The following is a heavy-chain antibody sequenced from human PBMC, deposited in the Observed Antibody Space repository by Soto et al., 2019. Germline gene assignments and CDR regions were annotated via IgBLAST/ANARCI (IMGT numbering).Heavy chain of an antibody. V-gene: IGHV3-49*03. Sequence: LSLSCTASGFTFGDYAMSWFRQAPGKGLEWVGFIRSKAYGGTTEYAASVNGRFTISRDDSKSIAYLQMNSLKTEDTAVYYCTRYSGSVWGDRFDYWGPGTLVT. CDR1: GFTFGDYA. J-gene: IGHJ4*02. CDR3: TRYSGSVWGDRFDY. CDR2: IRSKAYGGTT. D-gene: IGHD2-21*02.